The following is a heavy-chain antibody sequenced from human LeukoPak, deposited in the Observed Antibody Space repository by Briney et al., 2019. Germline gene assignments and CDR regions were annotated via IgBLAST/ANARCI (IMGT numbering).Heavy chain of an antibody. V-gene: IGHV3-11*01. CDR2: ISSSSSTI. Sequence: GGSLRLSCAASGFTFSDYYMSWIRQAPGKGLEWVSYISSSSSTIYYADSVKGRFTISRDNSKNTLYLQMNSLRAEDTAVYYCAKAPWSERGPLDYWGQGTLVTVSS. CDR3: AKAPWSERGPLDY. J-gene: IGHJ4*02. CDR1: GFTFSDYY. D-gene: IGHD5-24*01.